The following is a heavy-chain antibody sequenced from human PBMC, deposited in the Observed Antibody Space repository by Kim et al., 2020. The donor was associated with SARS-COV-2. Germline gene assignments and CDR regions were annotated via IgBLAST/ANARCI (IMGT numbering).Heavy chain of an antibody. CDR2: ISSNGGST. Sequence: GGSLRLSCAASGFTFSSYAMHWVRQAPGKGLEYVSAISSNGGSTYYADSVKGRFTISRDNSKNTLYLQMGSLRAEYMAVYYCARGAILGGMDVWGQGTTVTVSS. CDR1: GFTFSSYA. J-gene: IGHJ6*02. V-gene: IGHV3-64*02. CDR3: ARGAILGGMDV. D-gene: IGHD3-3*01.